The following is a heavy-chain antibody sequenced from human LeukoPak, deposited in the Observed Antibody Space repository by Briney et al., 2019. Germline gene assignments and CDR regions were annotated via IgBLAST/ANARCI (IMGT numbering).Heavy chain of an antibody. CDR2: INSDGSIT. CDR3: AKDTGYSITIFGVNY. V-gene: IGHV3-74*01. Sequence: GGSLRLSCAASGFTFTTYWMHWVRQAPGKGLVWVSHINSDGSITSYADSVEGRFTISRDNAKNTLYLQMNSLRAEDTALYYCAKDTGYSITIFGVNYWGQGTLVTVSS. CDR1: GFTFTTYW. J-gene: IGHJ4*02. D-gene: IGHD3-3*01.